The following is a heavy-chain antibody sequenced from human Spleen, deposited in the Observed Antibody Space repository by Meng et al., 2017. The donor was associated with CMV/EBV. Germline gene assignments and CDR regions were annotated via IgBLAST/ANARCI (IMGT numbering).Heavy chain of an antibody. D-gene: IGHD4-17*01. J-gene: IGHJ5*02. CDR3: ARRYGASAYNWFDP. CDR2: INHSGST. CDR1: CGSFSGSY. Sequence: QVCLRMWGDGMLKVWEVLSLRWDVYCGSFSGSYWRWIAQQPGKGLEWIGEINHSGSTNYNPSLKSRVTISVDTSKNQFSLKLSSVTAADTAVYYCARRYGASAYNWFDPWGQGTLVTVSS. V-gene: IGHV4-34*01.